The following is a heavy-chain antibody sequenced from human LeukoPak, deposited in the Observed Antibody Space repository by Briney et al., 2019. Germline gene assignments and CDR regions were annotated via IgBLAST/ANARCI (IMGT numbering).Heavy chain of an antibody. Sequence: SETLSLTCAVSGGSISSSNWWSWVRQPPGKGLEWIGGIYHSGSTNYNPSLKSRVTISVDKSKNQFSLKLSSVTAADTAVYYCARALLLWFGELHYYYYYMDVWGKGTTVTVSS. CDR3: ARALLLWFGELHYYYYYMDV. D-gene: IGHD3-10*01. J-gene: IGHJ6*03. V-gene: IGHV4-4*02. CDR2: IYHSGST. CDR1: GGSISSSNW.